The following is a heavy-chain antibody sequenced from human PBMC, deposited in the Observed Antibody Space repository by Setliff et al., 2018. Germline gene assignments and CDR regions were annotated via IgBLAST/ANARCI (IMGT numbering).Heavy chain of an antibody. V-gene: IGHV3-7*01. Sequence: PGGSLRLSCAASGFTFSNYWMSWVRQAPGKGLEWVANIRQDGRETYYMDSVKGRFTISRDNAKNSLDLQMDSLRAEDTAVYYCARETTYYDILTGYPLFDYWGQGTLVTVSS. J-gene: IGHJ4*02. CDR3: ARETTYYDILTGYPLFDY. D-gene: IGHD3-9*01. CDR2: IRQDGRET. CDR1: GFTFSNYW.